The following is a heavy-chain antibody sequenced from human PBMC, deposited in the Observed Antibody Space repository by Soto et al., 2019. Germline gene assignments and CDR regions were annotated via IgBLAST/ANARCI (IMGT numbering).Heavy chain of an antibody. Sequence: QVQLVQSGAEVKEPGASVNVSCRASGYTFNDYFLHWVRQAPGQGLEWMGWINPNSGSTNLAQRFQCCVTMTRDASFSTVYLILIRLKSDDTAVYYCARLTATSTDAGLDPWGQGTLVTVSS. D-gene: IGHD4-4*01. CDR3: ARLTATSTDAGLDP. V-gene: IGHV1-2*04. CDR2: INPNSGST. J-gene: IGHJ5*02. CDR1: GYTFNDYF.